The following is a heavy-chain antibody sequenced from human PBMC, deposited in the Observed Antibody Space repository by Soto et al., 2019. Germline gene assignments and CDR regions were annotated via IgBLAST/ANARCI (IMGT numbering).Heavy chain of an antibody. CDR1: GFSLTTQGVH. Sequence: QITLKESGPPLVKPTQTLTLTCTFSGFSLTTQGVHVGWIRQPPGKALEWLALIYWDDNEVYSPSLMNRLTITKDTAKSQVVLTLATVDPVDTATYYCVYRVFGDYFFQFWGQGILVNVSS. CDR2: IYWDDNE. D-gene: IGHD4-17*01. V-gene: IGHV2-5*02. J-gene: IGHJ4*02. CDR3: VYRVFGDYFFQF.